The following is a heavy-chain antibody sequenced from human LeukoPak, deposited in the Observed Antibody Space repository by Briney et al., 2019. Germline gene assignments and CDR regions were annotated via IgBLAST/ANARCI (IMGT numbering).Heavy chain of an antibody. CDR3: ARDSYMAAADTWFDP. CDR1: GYTFTDYT. Sequence: ASVKVSCKASGYTFTDYTIHWVRQAPGQRLEWMGWINSAYSNTKYSQKSQGRVTITSDTSASTAYMEVRSLTSEDTAIYYCARDSYMAAADTWFDPWGQGTLVTVSS. J-gene: IGHJ5*02. D-gene: IGHD6-13*01. CDR2: INSAYSNT. V-gene: IGHV1-3*01.